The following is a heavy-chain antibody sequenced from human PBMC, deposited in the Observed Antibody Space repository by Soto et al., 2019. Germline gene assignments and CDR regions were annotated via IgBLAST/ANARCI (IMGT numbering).Heavy chain of an antibody. D-gene: IGHD4-17*01. CDR2: VYYSGTT. V-gene: IGHV4-61*01. J-gene: IGHJ4*02. Sequence: SETLSLNCSVSGGSVSDKTYYWSWIRQPPGKRLEWIGYVYYSGTTNYNPSLKSRVTIPVDLSKNRFSLRLSSVTTADTALYYCARTTAVPNTLRSRYFFDYWGQGTLVTVSS. CDR1: GGSVSDKTYY. CDR3: ARTTAVPNTLRSRYFFDY.